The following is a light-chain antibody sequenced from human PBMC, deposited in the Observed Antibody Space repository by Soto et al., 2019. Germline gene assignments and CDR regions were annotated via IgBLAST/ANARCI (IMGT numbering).Light chain of an antibody. CDR3: QQYNDWPQT. CDR1: QSVSSD. Sequence: ENALTQSPGTLSLSPGERANLSCWASQSVSSDLAWYQQMPGQAPRLLIYGASTRATGLPARFSGSGSGTEFTLTIRSLQSEDFAVYYCQQYNDWPQTFGQGTKVDI. V-gene: IGKV3-15*01. CDR2: GAS. J-gene: IGKJ1*01.